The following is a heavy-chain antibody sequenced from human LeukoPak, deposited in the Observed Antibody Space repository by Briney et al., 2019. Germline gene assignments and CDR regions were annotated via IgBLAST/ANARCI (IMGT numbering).Heavy chain of an antibody. Sequence: ASVKVSCKASGGTFSSYAISWVRQAPGQGLEWMGRIIPILGIANYAQKFQGRVTITADKSTSTAYMELSSLRSEDTAVYYCAREGEQQLVGYYYYYGMDVWGQGTTVTVSS. CDR3: AREGEQQLVGYYYYYGMDV. CDR2: IIPILGIA. J-gene: IGHJ6*02. CDR1: GGTFSSYA. V-gene: IGHV1-69*04. D-gene: IGHD6-13*01.